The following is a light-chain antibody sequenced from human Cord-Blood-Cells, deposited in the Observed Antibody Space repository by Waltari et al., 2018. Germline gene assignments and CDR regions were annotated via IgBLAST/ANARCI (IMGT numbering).Light chain of an antibody. CDR2: RNK. Sequence: QSVLTQPPSASGTPGQRVTISCSGSSSNLGSNYVYWYQQLPGTAPKPLIYRNKQRPSGVPDRFSGSKSGTSASLAISGLRSEDEADYYCAAWDDSLSGPVFGGGTKLTVL. V-gene: IGLV1-47*01. J-gene: IGLJ3*02. CDR3: AAWDDSLSGPV. CDR1: SSNLGSNY.